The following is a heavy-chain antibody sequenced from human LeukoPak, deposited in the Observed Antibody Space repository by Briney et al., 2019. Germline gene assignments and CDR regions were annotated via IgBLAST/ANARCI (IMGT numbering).Heavy chain of an antibody. CDR1: GASISSSNYY. V-gene: IGHV3-7*01. J-gene: IGHJ4*02. D-gene: IGHD1-26*01. Sequence: PSETLSLTCAVSGASISSSNYYWGWVRQVPGKGPEWVANIRQDGNEFYYVDSVKGRFTISRDNARNSLYLQMNSLRVEDTAVYYCARDKVSGATLLDYWGQGTLVTASS. CDR3: ARDKVSGATLLDY. CDR2: IRQDGNEF.